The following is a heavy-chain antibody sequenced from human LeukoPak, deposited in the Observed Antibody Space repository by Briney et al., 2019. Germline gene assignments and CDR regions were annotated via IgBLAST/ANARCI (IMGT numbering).Heavy chain of an antibody. D-gene: IGHD2-15*01. Sequence: SETLSLPFTVSGCSISSSSYYWGWIRQPPGKGLEWVGGIYYSGSTYYNPSLKSRVTISVDTSKNQFSLKLSSVTAADTAVYYCARSPEYCSGGSCYLNWFDPWGQGTLVTVSS. CDR2: IYYSGST. J-gene: IGHJ5*02. V-gene: IGHV4-39*07. CDR3: ARSPEYCSGGSCYLNWFDP. CDR1: GCSISSSSYY.